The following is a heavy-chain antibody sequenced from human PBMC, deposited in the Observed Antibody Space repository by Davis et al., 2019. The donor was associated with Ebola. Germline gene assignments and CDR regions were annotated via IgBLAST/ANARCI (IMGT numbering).Heavy chain of an antibody. CDR2: IYYSGSA. Sequence: SETLSLTCTVSGDSISSYYWSWVRQTPGKGLEWMGCIYYSGSANYNPSLESRVTMSIDTSKSQFSLRLTSVTAADTAVYYCAKHRAEWLTGVFDSWGQGTLVTVSS. D-gene: IGHD3-9*01. CDR1: GDSISSYY. CDR3: AKHRAEWLTGVFDS. J-gene: IGHJ4*02. V-gene: IGHV4-59*08.